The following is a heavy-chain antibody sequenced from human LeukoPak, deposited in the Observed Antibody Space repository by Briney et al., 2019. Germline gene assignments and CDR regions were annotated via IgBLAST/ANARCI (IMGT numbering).Heavy chain of an antibody. D-gene: IGHD4-17*01. V-gene: IGHV3-23*01. Sequence: GGSLRLSCAASGFTFSSYAMSWVRQAPGKGLERVSAISGSGGSTYYADSVKGRFTISRDNSKNTLYLQMNSLRAEDTAVYYCAKGNVGPTVTIPYWGQGTLVTIPS. CDR1: GFTFSSYA. J-gene: IGHJ4*02. CDR3: AKGNVGPTVTIPY. CDR2: ISGSGGST.